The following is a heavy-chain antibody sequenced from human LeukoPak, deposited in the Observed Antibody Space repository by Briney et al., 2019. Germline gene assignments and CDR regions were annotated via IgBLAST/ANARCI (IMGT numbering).Heavy chain of an antibody. Sequence: SETLSLTCSVSGYSISSGYYWGWIRQPPGKGLEWIGSLYHSGSTYYNPSLTSRVTISVDTSNNQFSLKLSSVTAADTAVYYCARGGGSNNWYWVDYWGQGTLVTVSS. CDR2: LYHSGST. D-gene: IGHD6-13*01. CDR3: ARGGGSNNWYWVDY. CDR1: GYSISSGYY. J-gene: IGHJ4*02. V-gene: IGHV4-38-2*02.